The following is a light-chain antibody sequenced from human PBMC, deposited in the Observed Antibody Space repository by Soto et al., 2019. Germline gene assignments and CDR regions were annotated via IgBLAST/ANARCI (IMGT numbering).Light chain of an antibody. CDR2: AAS. CDR3: QQYDNWPRT. Sequence: IQMTQSPSYLAASVGDRVTITCLGRPISSSYLKWYQQKPGKAPRLLIYAASSLQSGVPSRFSGSGSGTEFTLTISSLQSEDFAVYYCQQYDNWPRTFGQGTQLEIK. V-gene: IGKV1-39*02. J-gene: IGKJ5*01. CDR1: PISSSY.